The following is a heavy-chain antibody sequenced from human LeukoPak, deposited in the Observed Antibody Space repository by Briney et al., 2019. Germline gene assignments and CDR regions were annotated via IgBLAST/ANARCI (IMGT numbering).Heavy chain of an antibody. CDR1: GYTFTDYY. Sequence: ASVKVSYKASGYTFTDYYMHWVVPAPGKGLEWTGHVDPADGEAAYAQKFQGRVTITADPSRDTAYMELTSLRSEDTAMYFCVTEGYNTSDSCYVHWGQGTLVTVSS. D-gene: IGHD2-2*01. J-gene: IGHJ4*02. CDR3: VTEGYNTSDSCYVH. CDR2: VDPADGEA. V-gene: IGHV1-69-2*01.